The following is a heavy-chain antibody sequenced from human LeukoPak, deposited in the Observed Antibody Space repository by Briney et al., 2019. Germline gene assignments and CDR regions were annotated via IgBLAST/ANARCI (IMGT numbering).Heavy chain of an antibody. CDR1: GYTFTGYY. D-gene: IGHD2-15*01. V-gene: IGHV1-18*04. CDR2: ISAYNGNT. CDR3: ARDLVVVVAANSYYYYGMDV. Sequence: ASVKVSCKASGYTFTGYYMHWVRQAPGQGLEWMGWISAYNGNTNYAQKLQGRVTMTTDTSTSTAYMELRSLRSDDTAVYYCARDLVVVVAANSYYYYGMDVWGRGTTVTVSS. J-gene: IGHJ6*02.